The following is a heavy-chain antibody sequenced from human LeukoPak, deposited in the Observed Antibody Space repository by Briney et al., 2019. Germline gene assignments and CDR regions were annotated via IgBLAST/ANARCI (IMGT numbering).Heavy chain of an antibody. CDR2: ISGSGGST. V-gene: IGHV3-23*01. Sequence: GGSLRLSCAASGFTFSSSAMIWVRQAPGKGLEWVSAISGSGGSTSYADSVKGRFTISRDNSKNTLYLQMNSLRAEDTAVYYCAKDVSVPYYYDSSGYSDYWGQGTLVTVSS. CDR1: GFTFSSSA. CDR3: AKDVSVPYYYDSSGYSDY. J-gene: IGHJ4*02. D-gene: IGHD3-22*01.